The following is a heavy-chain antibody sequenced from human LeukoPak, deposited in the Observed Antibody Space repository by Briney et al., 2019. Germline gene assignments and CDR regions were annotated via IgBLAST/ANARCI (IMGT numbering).Heavy chain of an antibody. D-gene: IGHD3-22*01. J-gene: IGHJ4*02. CDR2: IRSISSGGTA. CDR1: GFTFGDYT. V-gene: IGHV3-49*03. CDR3: TKDQGVHSSGFYTRPDY. Sequence: GGSLRLSCTASGFTFGDYTISWFRQAPGKGLEWVCFIRSISSGGTAEYAASVRDRFVMLRDDSKSIAYLQMNSLRTEDTAVYYCTKDQGVHSSGFYTRPDYWGQGTLVTVSS.